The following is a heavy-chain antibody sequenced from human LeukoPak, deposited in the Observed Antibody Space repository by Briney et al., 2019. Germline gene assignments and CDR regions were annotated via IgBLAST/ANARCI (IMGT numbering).Heavy chain of an antibody. CDR3: AREGLVPY. J-gene: IGHJ4*02. CDR2: ISSSSSTI. D-gene: IGHD3-22*01. Sequence: GGSLRPSCAASGFTFSSYSMNWVRQAPGKGLEWVSYISSSSSTIYYADSVKGRFTISRDNAKNSLYLQMNSLRAEDTAVYYCAREGLVPYWGRGTLVTVSS. CDR1: GFTFSSYS. V-gene: IGHV3-48*01.